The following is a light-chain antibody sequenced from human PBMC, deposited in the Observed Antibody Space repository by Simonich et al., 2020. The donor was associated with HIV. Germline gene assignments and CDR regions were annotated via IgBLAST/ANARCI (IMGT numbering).Light chain of an antibody. CDR1: PSVLYSYNNRNY. Sequence: DIVMTQSPDSLAVSLGERAPINCKSSPSVLYSYNNRNYLAWYPQKPGQPPKLLNYWAATRESGVPDRCSGSGSGTDFTLTISSLQAEDVAVYYCQQYYSTPTFGQGTKVEIK. CDR3: QQYYSTPT. CDR2: WAA. J-gene: IGKJ1*01. V-gene: IGKV4-1*01.